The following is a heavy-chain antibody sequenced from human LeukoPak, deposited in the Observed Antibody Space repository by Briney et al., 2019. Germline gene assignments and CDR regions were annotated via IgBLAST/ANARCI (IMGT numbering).Heavy chain of an antibody. Sequence: PSETLSLTCAVYGGSFSGYYWSWIRQPPGKGLEWIGEINHSGSTNYNPSLKSRVTISVDTSKNQFSLKLSSVTAADTAVYCCARVGVVPAALRLYYGMDVWGQGTTVTVSS. V-gene: IGHV4-34*01. CDR3: ARVGVVPAALRLYYGMDV. CDR2: INHSGST. CDR1: GGSFSGYY. J-gene: IGHJ6*02. D-gene: IGHD2-2*01.